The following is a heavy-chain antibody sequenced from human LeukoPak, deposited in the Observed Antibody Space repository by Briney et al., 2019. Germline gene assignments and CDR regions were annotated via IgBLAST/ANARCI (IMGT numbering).Heavy chain of an antibody. V-gene: IGHV4-34*01. CDR1: GGSFSGYY. J-gene: IGHJ6*03. CDR3: ARGRGYSSGWGHYFYYIDV. Sequence: PSETLSLTCAVYGGSFSGYYWTWVRQPPGKGLEWIGAVTDSGNRNYNPSLRSRVTISGDTAKNQFSLKLSSVTAADTSVFYCARGRGYSSGWGHYFYYIDVWGQGTTVTVSS. D-gene: IGHD6-19*01. CDR2: VTDSGNR.